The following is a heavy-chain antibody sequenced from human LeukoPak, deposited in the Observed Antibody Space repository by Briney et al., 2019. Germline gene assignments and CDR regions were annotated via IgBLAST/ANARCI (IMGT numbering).Heavy chain of an antibody. CDR2: IYYSGST. CDR3: GGRIKGGYSYRPFCDY. J-gene: IGHJ4*02. V-gene: IGHV4-39*01. CDR1: VGSLSRSGYY. Sequence: SETLSLTCTVSVGSLSRSGYYCGWSRRPPGKGLEWIESIYYSGSTYYNPSLKSRDTIYLDTTHNQFSQKLRSLTAADTTLYYCGGRIKGGYSYRPFCDYWGRGTLVSVFS. D-gene: IGHD5-18*01.